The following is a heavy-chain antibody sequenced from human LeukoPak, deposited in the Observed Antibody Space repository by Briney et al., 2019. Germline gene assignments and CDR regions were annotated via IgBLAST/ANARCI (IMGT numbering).Heavy chain of an antibody. Sequence: ASVKVSCKASGYTFTGYYMHWVRQAPGQGLEWMGWINPNSGGTNYAQKFQGRVTMTRDTSISTAYMELSRLRSDDTAVYYCARTPPYGDYVVDYWGQGTLVTVSS. CDR2: INPNSGGT. J-gene: IGHJ4*02. D-gene: IGHD4-17*01. V-gene: IGHV1-2*02. CDR3: ARTPPYGDYVVDY. CDR1: GYTFTGYY.